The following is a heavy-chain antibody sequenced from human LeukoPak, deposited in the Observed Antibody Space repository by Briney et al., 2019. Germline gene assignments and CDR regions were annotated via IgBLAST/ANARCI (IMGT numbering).Heavy chain of an antibody. Sequence: PSETLSLTCTVSGGSISNYYWSWIRQPAGKGLEWIGRIYTSGSTNYNPSLKSRVTMSVDTSKNQFSLKLSSVTAADTAVYYCARDRRYSSSSYYMDVWGKGTTVTVSS. CDR1: GGSISNYY. D-gene: IGHD6-6*01. CDR3: ARDRRYSSSSYYMDV. J-gene: IGHJ6*03. CDR2: IYTSGST. V-gene: IGHV4-4*07.